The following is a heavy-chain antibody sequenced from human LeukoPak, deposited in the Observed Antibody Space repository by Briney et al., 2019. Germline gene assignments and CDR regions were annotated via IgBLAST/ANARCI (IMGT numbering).Heavy chain of an antibody. Sequence: GGSLRLSCAASGFTFSSDWMNWVRQAPGKGLEWVANINQDASEKYYVDSVKGRFTISRDNAKNSLYLQMNSLAAEDTAVYFCARDPDQILGANFHYWGQGTLVTVSS. CDR1: GFTFSSDW. CDR2: INQDASEK. CDR3: ARDPDQILGANFHY. D-gene: IGHD3-10*01. J-gene: IGHJ4*02. V-gene: IGHV3-7*01.